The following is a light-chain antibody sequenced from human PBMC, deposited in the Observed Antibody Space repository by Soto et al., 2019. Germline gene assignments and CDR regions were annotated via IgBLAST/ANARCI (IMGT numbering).Light chain of an antibody. CDR1: QSVLYSSSNKNY. CDR2: WAS. Sequence: DIVMTQSPDSLAVSLGERATINCRSSQSVLYSSSNKNYLAWYQQKPGQPPKLLIYWASTRESGVPDRFSGSGSGTDFTLTISSLQYEYVAVYYCQQYCSSPWTFGQGTKVEI. J-gene: IGKJ1*01. V-gene: IGKV4-1*01. CDR3: QQYCSSPWT.